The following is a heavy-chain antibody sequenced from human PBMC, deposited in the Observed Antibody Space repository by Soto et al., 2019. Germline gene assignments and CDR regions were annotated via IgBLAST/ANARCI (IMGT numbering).Heavy chain of an antibody. J-gene: IGHJ6*01. CDR2: IIPMFGIG. CDR3: ARAYRENYFYAMDV. V-gene: IGHV1-69*01. Sequence: QVQLVQSGAEVKMPGSSVRVSCKASGGSFSNYAISWVRQAPGQGHEWMGGIIPMFGIGNYAEKFLGRVTITADESTSTRDMELSSRRSDDTAVYFCARAYRENYFYAMDVWGQRTTVTVSS. D-gene: IGHD1-26*01. CDR1: GGSFSNYA.